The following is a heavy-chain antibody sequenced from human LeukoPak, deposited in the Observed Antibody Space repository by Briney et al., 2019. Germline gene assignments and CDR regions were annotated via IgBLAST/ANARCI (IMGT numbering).Heavy chain of an antibody. CDR3: ARFVVVTAALDY. Sequence: KIGESLKISCKGSGYSFTSYWIGWVRQMPGKGLEWIGIIYPGDSDTRYSPSFQGQVTISADKSIRTAYLQWNSLKAADTAIYYCARFVVVTAALDYWGQGTLDTVSS. CDR2: IYPGDSDT. V-gene: IGHV5-51*01. CDR1: GYSFTSYW. D-gene: IGHD2-21*02. J-gene: IGHJ4*02.